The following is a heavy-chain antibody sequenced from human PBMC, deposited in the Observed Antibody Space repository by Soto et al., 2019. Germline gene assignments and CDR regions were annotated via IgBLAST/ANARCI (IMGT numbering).Heavy chain of an antibody. J-gene: IGHJ6*02. D-gene: IGHD6-13*01. Sequence: EVQLLESGGGLVQPGGSLRLSCAASRFTFSNYAMSWVRQAPGKGLEWVSAISGSGGNTYYADSVKGRFTISRDNSKNSLNLQMNSLRAGVTAVYWCAKQQLVPRAIYHYCNGLDVWGQGTTVTVSS. CDR1: RFTFSNYA. CDR3: AKQQLVPRAIYHYCNGLDV. CDR2: ISGSGGNT. V-gene: IGHV3-23*01.